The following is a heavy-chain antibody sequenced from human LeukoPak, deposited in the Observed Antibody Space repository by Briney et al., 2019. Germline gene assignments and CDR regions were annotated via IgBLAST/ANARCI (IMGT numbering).Heavy chain of an antibody. CDR3: ARDPGYSSSWYRNNWFDP. J-gene: IGHJ5*02. CDR1: GYTFTGYY. CDR2: INPNSGGT. V-gene: IGHV1-2*02. Sequence: SVKVSCKASGYTFTGYYMHWVRQAPGQGLEWMGWINPNSGGTNYAQKFQGRVTMTRDTSISTAYMELSRLRSDDTAVYYCARDPGYSSSWYRNNWFDPWGQGTLVTVSS. D-gene: IGHD6-13*01.